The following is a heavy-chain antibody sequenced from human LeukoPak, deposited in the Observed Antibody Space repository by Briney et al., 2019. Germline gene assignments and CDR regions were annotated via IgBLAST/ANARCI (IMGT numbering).Heavy chain of an antibody. CDR3: VRAHHPGGWFDP. D-gene: IGHD3-10*01. V-gene: IGHV3-7*04. CDR2: MNQDGSEI. J-gene: IGHJ5*02. Sequence: PGGSLRLSCAASGFSFSNYGMNWVRQAPGKGLEWVASMNQDGSEIHYVDSVKGRFTISRDNAKNSLFLQMNSLTADDTAVHYCVRAHHPGGWFDPWGQGTLVTVSS. CDR1: GFSFSNYG.